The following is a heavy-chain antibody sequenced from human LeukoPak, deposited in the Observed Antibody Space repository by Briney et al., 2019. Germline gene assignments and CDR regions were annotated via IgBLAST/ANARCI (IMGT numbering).Heavy chain of an antibody. CDR1: GFSLTTSGMC. V-gene: IGHV2-70*17. CDR3: ARTRFGDQGSRIDI. J-gene: IGHJ4*02. CDR2: IDWDDDK. D-gene: IGHD3-10*01. Sequence: SGPTLVNPTQTLTLTCIFSGFSLTTSGMCVSWIRQPPGKALEWLARIDWDDDKFYSTSLKTRLTISKDTSKNQVVLTMTNMDPVDTATYYCARTRFGDQGSRIDIWGQGTLVTVSS.